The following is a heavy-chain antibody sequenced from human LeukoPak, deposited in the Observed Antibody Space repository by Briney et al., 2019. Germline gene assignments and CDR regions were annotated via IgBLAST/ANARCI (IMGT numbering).Heavy chain of an antibody. V-gene: IGHV4-39*07. D-gene: IGHD6-6*01. CDR3: ARVPLSSSSGYFDY. Sequence: SETLSLTCTVSGGSISSSSYYWGWIRQPPGKGMEWIGSIYYSGSTYYNPSLKSRVTISVDTSKNQFSLKLSSVTAADRAVYYCARVPLSSSSGYFDYWGQGTLVTVSS. CDR2: IYYSGST. CDR1: GGSISSSSYY. J-gene: IGHJ4*02.